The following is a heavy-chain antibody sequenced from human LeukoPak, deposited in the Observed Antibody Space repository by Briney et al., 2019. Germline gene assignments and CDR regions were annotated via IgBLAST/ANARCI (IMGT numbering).Heavy chain of an antibody. CDR2: IRYDGSNK. V-gene: IGHV3-30*02. CDR3: ARITYGSGNCY. CDR1: GFTFSSYG. J-gene: IGHJ4*02. Sequence: GGSLRLSCAASGFTFSSYGMHWVRQAPGKGLEWVAFIRYDGSNKYYADSVKGRFTISRDNSKNKLYLQMNSLRAEDTAVYYCARITYGSGNCYWGQGTLVTVSS. D-gene: IGHD3-10*01.